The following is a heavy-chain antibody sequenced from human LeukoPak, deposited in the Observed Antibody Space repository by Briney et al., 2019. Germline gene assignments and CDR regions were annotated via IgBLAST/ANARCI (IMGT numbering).Heavy chain of an antibody. CDR1: GGTLSTYA. J-gene: IGHJ6*02. D-gene: IGHD2-21*02. V-gene: IGHV1-69*13. Sequence: RASVTVSCKPSGGTLSTYAISWVRQAPGQGPQWMGGVIPMFGTVRYAQKFQDRVTITADDSTSTAYMELSSLRFEDTAVYYCASRGGVTQENDYYYFAMDVWGQGTTVTVSS. CDR2: VIPMFGTV. CDR3: ASRGGVTQENDYYYFAMDV.